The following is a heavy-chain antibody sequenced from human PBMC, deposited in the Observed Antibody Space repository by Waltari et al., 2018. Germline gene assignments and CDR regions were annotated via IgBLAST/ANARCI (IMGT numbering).Heavy chain of an antibody. V-gene: IGHV1-46*01. CDR2: INPSGGST. J-gene: IGHJ6*02. CDR1: EYTFTSSY. CDR3: ALDTGALWMDV. Sequence: QLQLVQSGAEVKKPGASVKISCKTSEYTFTSSYIHWVRQAPGQGLEWMGIINPSGGSTIYGQKFQGRVTMTRDTSTSTVYMELSSLRSEDTAVYYCALDTGALWMDVWGQGTTVTVSS. D-gene: IGHD2-21*01.